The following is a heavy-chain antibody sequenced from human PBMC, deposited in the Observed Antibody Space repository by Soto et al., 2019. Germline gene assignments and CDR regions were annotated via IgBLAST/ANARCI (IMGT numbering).Heavy chain of an antibody. CDR2: ISGSGGET. CDR3: ARGWRYSGYDGIDS. J-gene: IGHJ4*02. CDR1: GFSFSSYA. D-gene: IGHD5-12*01. V-gene: IGHV3-23*01. Sequence: GGSLRLSCAASGFSFSSYAMNWVRQAPGKGLEWVSGISGSGGETYYADSVKGRFTVSRANSKNTLYLQMNSLGADDTAVYYCARGWRYSGYDGIDSWGQGTLVTVSS.